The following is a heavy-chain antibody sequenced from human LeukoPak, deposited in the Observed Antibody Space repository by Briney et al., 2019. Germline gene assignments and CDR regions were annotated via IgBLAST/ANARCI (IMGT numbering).Heavy chain of an antibody. CDR3: ARVLTGSWDWFDP. CDR2: IKTDGSTT. CDR1: KFTFSSYW. J-gene: IGHJ5*02. V-gene: IGHV3-74*01. Sequence: SGGSLRLSCAASKFTFSSYWMHWVRQAPGKGLVWVSRIKTDGSTTNYADFAKGRFTISRDNAKNTLYLQMNSLRAEDTAVYYCARVLTGSWDWFDPWGQGTLVTVSS. D-gene: IGHD2-8*02.